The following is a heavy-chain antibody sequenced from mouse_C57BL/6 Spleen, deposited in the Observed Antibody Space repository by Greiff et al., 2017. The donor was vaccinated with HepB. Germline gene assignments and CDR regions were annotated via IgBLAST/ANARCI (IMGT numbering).Heavy chain of an antibody. J-gene: IGHJ1*03. D-gene: IGHD2-3*01. CDR1: GYAFSSSW. CDR3: ARYDGYSYWYFDV. CDR2: IYPGDGDT. Sequence: QVQLQQSGPELVKPGASVKISCKASGYAFSSSWMNWVKQRPGKGLEWIGRIYPGDGDTNYNGKFKGKATLTADKSSSTAYMQLSSLTPEDSAVYFCARYDGYSYWYFDVWGTGTTVTVSS. V-gene: IGHV1-82*01.